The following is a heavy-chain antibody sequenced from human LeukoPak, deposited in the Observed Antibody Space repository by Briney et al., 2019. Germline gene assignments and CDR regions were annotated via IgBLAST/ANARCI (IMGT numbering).Heavy chain of an antibody. CDR1: GGSISSSSYY. D-gene: IGHD3-16*01. CDR3: ARDGGLALDAFDI. CDR2: IYYSGST. J-gene: IGHJ3*02. V-gene: IGHV4-39*07. Sequence: PSETLSLTCTVSGGSISSSSYYWGWIRQPPGKGLEWIGSIYYSGSTYYNPSLKSRVTISVDTSKNQFSLKLSSVTAADTAVYYCARDGGLALDAFDIWGQGTMVTASS.